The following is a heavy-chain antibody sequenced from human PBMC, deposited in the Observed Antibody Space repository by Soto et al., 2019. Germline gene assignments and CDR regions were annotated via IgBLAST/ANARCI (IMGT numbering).Heavy chain of an antibody. V-gene: IGHV4-59*11. J-gene: IGHJ4*02. CDR1: GGSIYGLH. D-gene: IGHD2-2*02. Sequence: PSETLSLTCSVAGGSIYGLHWSWVRQPPGRGLEWIGWIYYSGSTNYNPSLKSRVTISVDTSKNQFSLKLSSVTAADTAVYYCARGDRRSSTSCYIHYRGQGTLVTVSS. CDR3: ARGDRRSSTSCYIHY. CDR2: IYYSGST.